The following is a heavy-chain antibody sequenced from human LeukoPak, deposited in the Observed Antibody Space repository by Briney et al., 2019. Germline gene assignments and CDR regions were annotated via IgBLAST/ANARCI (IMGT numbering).Heavy chain of an antibody. CDR2: ISYDGSNK. J-gene: IGHJ4*02. Sequence: GGSLRLSCAASGFTFSSYAMHWVRQAPGKGLEWVAVISYDGSNKYYADSVKGRFTISRDNSKNTLYLQMNSLRAEDTAVYYCARESAGYYYDSPAFWGQGTLVTVSS. CDR1: GFTFSSYA. D-gene: IGHD3-22*01. V-gene: IGHV3-30-3*01. CDR3: ARESAGYYYDSPAF.